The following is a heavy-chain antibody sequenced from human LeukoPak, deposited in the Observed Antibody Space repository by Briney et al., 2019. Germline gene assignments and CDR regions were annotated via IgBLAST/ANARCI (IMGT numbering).Heavy chain of an antibody. V-gene: IGHV3-11*04. D-gene: IGHD3-3*01. Sequence: KTGGSLRLSCAASGFTFSDYYMTWIRQAPGKGLEWVSYISTSGSTIYYADSVKGRFTISRDNAKNSLYLQMHSLRAEDTAVYYCARNYDFWSGYTFWGQGTLVTVSS. J-gene: IGHJ4*02. CDR2: ISTSGSTI. CDR1: GFTFSDYY. CDR3: ARNYDFWSGYTF.